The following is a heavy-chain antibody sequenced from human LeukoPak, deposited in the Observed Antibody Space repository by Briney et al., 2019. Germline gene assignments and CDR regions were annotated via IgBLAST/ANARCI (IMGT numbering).Heavy chain of an antibody. D-gene: IGHD6-13*01. J-gene: IGHJ5*02. CDR2: IFYSGTT. CDR1: GGSISSSNYY. V-gene: IGHV4-39*01. CDR3: ARSTAADGPTHNWFDP. Sequence: SETLSLTCNVSGGSISSSNYYWGWIRQPPGKGLEWIGSIFYSGTTYYNPSLKSRVTISVDTSKKQFSLKLTSLTAADTAVYYCARSTAADGPTHNWFDPWGQGTLVTVPS.